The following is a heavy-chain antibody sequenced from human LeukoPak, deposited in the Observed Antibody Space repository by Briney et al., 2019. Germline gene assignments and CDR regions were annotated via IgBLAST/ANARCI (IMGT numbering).Heavy chain of an antibody. V-gene: IGHV4-4*07. CDR2: IHSSGST. J-gene: IGHJ4*02. CDR1: GGSISNYY. D-gene: IGHD6-19*01. Sequence: PESLSLTCTVSGGSISNYYRSWIRQPAGKGLEWIGRIHSSGSTNYHPSLKGGVTRPVETSKNQFSLKLSSVTAADTAMYYCARPRSSSGWDGDFDYWGQGTLVTVSS. CDR3: ARPRSSSGWDGDFDY.